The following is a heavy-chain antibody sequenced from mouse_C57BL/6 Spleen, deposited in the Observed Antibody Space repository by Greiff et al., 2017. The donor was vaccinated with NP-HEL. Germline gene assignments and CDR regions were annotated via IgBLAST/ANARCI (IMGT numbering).Heavy chain of an antibody. CDR3: ARRWGSSGYDYFDY. D-gene: IGHD3-2*02. V-gene: IGHV1-52*01. Sequence: QVQLQQPGAELVRPGSSVKLSCKASVYTFTSYWMHWVKQRPIQGLEWIGNIDPSDSETHYNQKFKDKATLTVDKSSSTAYMQLSSLTSEDSAVYYCARRWGSSGYDYFDYWGQGTTLTVSS. J-gene: IGHJ2*01. CDR2: IDPSDSET. CDR1: VYTFTSYW.